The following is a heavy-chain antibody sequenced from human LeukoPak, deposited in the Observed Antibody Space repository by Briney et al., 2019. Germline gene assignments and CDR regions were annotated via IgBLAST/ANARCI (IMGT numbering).Heavy chain of an antibody. V-gene: IGHV1-69*05. CDR3: ASTTIAAADHFDY. CDR2: IIPIFGTA. Sequence: SVKVSCKASGGTFISYAISWVGQAPARGGEWMGRIIPIFGTANYAHKFQGRVTNTTDESTSTAYMELSSLRSEDTAVYYCASTTIAAADHFDYWGQGTLVTVSS. J-gene: IGHJ4*02. D-gene: IGHD6-13*01. CDR1: GGTFISYA.